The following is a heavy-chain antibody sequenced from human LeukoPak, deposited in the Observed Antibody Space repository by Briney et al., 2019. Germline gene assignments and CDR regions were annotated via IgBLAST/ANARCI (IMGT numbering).Heavy chain of an antibody. CDR3: ARGWGEPSEMDV. D-gene: IGHD7-27*01. CDR1: GYTFTGYY. CDR2: MKPNSGNT. V-gene: IGHV1-8*03. Sequence: GASVKVSCKASGYTFTGYYMHWVRQATGQGLEWMGWMKPNSGNTGYAQKFQGRVTITRNTSISTAYMELSSLRSEDTAVYYCARGWGEPSEMDVWGKGTTVNVSS. J-gene: IGHJ6*04.